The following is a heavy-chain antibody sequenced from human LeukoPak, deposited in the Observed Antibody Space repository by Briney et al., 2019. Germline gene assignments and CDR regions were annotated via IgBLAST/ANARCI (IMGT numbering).Heavy chain of an antibody. J-gene: IGHJ4*02. CDR2: IYYSGST. D-gene: IGHD3-10*01. CDR1: GGSISSSSYY. CDR3: ARHWFGELGMDY. Sequence: SETLSLTCTVSGGSISSSSYYWGWIRQPSGKGLEWIGSIYYSGSTYYNPSLKSRVTISVDTSKNQFSLKLSSVTAADTAVYYCARHWFGELGMDYWGQGTLVTVSS. V-gene: IGHV4-39*01.